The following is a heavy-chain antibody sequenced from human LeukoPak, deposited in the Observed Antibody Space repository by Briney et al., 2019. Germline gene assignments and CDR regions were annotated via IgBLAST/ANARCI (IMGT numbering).Heavy chain of an antibody. J-gene: IGHJ4*02. D-gene: IGHD2-2*02. CDR2: IYTSGST. V-gene: IGHV4-4*07. Sequence: SETLSLTCTVSGGSISSYYWSWIRQPAGKGLEWIGRIYTSGSTNYNPSLKSRVTMSADTSKNQFSLKLSSVTAADTAVYYCARDNCSSTSCYNNYFDYWGQGTLVTVSS. CDR3: ARDNCSSTSCYNNYFDY. CDR1: GGSISSYY.